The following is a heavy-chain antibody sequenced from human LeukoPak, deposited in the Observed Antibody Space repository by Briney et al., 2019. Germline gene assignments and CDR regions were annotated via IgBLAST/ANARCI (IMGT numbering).Heavy chain of an antibody. D-gene: IGHD6-19*01. CDR1: QLMFSTYA. CDR2: ISDNGGTA. CDR3: AKRGPVTGTKYFDY. Sequence: GGSLRLSCAPSQLMFSTYAMYWFRQAPGKGLEWVSGISDNGGTAYYADSVKGRFTISRDNSKNMLYLHMNSLRAEDTAVYYCAKRGPVTGTKYFDYWGQGTLVTVSS. J-gene: IGHJ4*02. V-gene: IGHV3-23*01.